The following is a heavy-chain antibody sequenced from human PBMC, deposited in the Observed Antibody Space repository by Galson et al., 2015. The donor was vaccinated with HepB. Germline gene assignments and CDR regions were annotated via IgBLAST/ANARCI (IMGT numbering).Heavy chain of an antibody. Sequence: SLRLSCAASGFTFSSYAMNWVRKAPGKGLEWVSSISDRGGSTYYADSVKGRFIISRDNSKNTLYLQMSSLRADDTAVYYCAKGRGSSGWYLYDYWGQGTLVTVSS. J-gene: IGHJ4*02. D-gene: IGHD6-19*01. CDR2: ISDRGGST. V-gene: IGHV3-23*01. CDR1: GFTFSSYA. CDR3: AKGRGSSGWYLYDY.